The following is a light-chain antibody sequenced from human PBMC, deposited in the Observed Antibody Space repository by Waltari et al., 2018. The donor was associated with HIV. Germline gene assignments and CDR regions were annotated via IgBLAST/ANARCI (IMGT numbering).Light chain of an antibody. V-gene: IGLV3-21*02. CDR3: QVWHSNSDHVV. J-gene: IGLJ2*01. CDR2: DDS. CDR1: NIGSQS. Sequence: SYVLTQPPSVSVAPGQTARLTCEGNNIGSQSVHWYQQRPGQVPALVVHDDSDRPSGIPERFSGSNSGNTATLTISRVEAGDEADYYCQVWHSNSDHVVFGGGTKLTVL.